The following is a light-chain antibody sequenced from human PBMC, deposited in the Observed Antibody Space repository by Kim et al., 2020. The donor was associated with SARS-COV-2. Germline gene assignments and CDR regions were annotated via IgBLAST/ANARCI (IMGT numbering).Light chain of an antibody. CDR3: QKYNSAPWT. CDR1: QDITNS. Sequence: ASVGDRVTLTCRASQDITNSLAWYQQKPGEVPKILIYAASTLQSGVPSRFSGSGSGTEFTLTISSLQTEDVATYYCQKYNSAPWTFGPGTKVDIK. V-gene: IGKV1-27*01. CDR2: AAS. J-gene: IGKJ1*01.